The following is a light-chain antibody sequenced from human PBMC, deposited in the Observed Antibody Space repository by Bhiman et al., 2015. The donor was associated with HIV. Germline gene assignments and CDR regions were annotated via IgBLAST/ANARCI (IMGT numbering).Light chain of an antibody. Sequence: QSALTQPASVSGAPGQSITISCTGTSSDVGGYDYVSWYQQYPGNAPKLLIYEVNTRPTGVSSRFSGSKSGNTASLTISGLQAEDEALYYCSSYTNSDTWVFGGGTKLTVL. CDR1: SSDVGGYDY. CDR3: SSYTNSDTWV. V-gene: IGLV2-14*01. J-gene: IGLJ3*02. CDR2: EVN.